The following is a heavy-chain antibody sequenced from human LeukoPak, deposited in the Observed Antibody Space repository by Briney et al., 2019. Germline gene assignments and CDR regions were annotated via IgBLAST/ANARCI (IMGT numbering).Heavy chain of an antibody. CDR1: GYTFTSYG. D-gene: IGHD2-2*03. J-gene: IGHJ6*02. CDR2: ISAYNGNT. Sequence: ASVKVSCKASGYTFTSYGISWVRQAPGQGLEWMGWISAYNGNTNYAQKLQGRFTMTTDTSTSTAYMELRSLRSDDTAVYYCARVDIVVVPAAKGPYYYYGMDVWGQGTTVTVSS. CDR3: ARVDIVVVPAAKGPYYYYGMDV. V-gene: IGHV1-18*01.